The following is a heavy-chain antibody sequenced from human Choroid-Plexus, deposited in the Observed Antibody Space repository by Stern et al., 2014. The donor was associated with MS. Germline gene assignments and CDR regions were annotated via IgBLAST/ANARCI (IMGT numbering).Heavy chain of an antibody. J-gene: IGHJ5*02. Sequence: QVQLEESGGGVVQPGRPLRLSCVASGFTFGSCAMHWVRQPPGKGLEWVAGVSYDGSNKYYADSVKGRFTISRDNSQNTLYMQMSSLRPEDTAVYYCAKDRQYLTYFFDHWGQGSLVTVSS. CDR3: AKDRQYLTYFFDH. CDR1: GFTFGSCA. V-gene: IGHV3-30*18. CDR2: VSYDGSNK. D-gene: IGHD2/OR15-2a*01.